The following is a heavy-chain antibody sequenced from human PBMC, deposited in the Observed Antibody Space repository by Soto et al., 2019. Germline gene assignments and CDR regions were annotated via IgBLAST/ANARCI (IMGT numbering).Heavy chain of an antibody. CDR1: GGSITYYS. J-gene: IGHJ3*02. D-gene: IGHD2-2*02. Sequence: SETLSLTCTVSGGSITYYSWSWIRQPAGKGLEWIGRIYTSGSTNYNPSLKSRVTMSVDTSRNQFSLKLSSVTAADTAVYFCARDIPDDAFDIWGRGTMVTV. V-gene: IGHV4-4*07. CDR2: IYTSGST. CDR3: ARDIPDDAFDI.